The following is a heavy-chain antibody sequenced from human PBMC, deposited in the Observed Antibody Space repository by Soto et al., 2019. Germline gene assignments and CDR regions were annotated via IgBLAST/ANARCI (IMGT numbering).Heavy chain of an antibody. D-gene: IGHD3-22*01. Sequence: EVQLVESGGGLVQPGGSLRLSCAASGFTFSSYSMNWVRQAPGKGLEWVSYISPSSSTIYYADSVKGRFTISRDNAKNSLYLQMNSLRAEDTAVYYCARGAHYYDSSGLSYWGQGTLVTVSS. CDR2: ISPSSSTI. V-gene: IGHV3-48*01. J-gene: IGHJ4*02. CDR1: GFTFSSYS. CDR3: ARGAHYYDSSGLSY.